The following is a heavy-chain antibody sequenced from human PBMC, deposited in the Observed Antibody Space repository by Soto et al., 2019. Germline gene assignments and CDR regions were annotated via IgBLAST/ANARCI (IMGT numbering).Heavy chain of an antibody. D-gene: IGHD3-16*01. CDR2: MYYSWGS. V-gene: IGHV4-59*01. CDR1: GASMNNYY. CDR3: VRLGHSFGGVM. Sequence: QVQLQEWGPGLVKPSETLSLTCTVSGASMNNYYGSWVRQPPGKGLEWIGYMYYSWGSNSNPSLKGRVTISVDTSKNQISLQVNSVNAEDTAVYYCVRLGHSFGGVMWGQGTLVTVSS. J-gene: IGHJ4*02.